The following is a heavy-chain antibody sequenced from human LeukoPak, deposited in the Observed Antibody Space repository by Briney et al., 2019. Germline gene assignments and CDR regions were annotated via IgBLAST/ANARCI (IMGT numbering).Heavy chain of an antibody. CDR2: ISGPGDNT. CDR3: AKEDYYDSRGHIKLDAFDV. V-gene: IGHV3-23*01. D-gene: IGHD3-22*01. Sequence: PGGSLRHSCAVSGFIFGSYAMGWVRQAPGKGLEWASTISGPGDNTYYADSVKGRFTISRDNSKNTLYLQMNSLRAEDTAIYYCAKEDYYDSRGHIKLDAFDVWGQGTMVTVSS. CDR1: GFIFGSYA. J-gene: IGHJ3*01.